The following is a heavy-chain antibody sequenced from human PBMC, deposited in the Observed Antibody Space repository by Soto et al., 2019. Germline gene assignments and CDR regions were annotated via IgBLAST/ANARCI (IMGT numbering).Heavy chain of an antibody. Sequence: EVQLVESGGGLVQPGGSLRLSCAASGFTVSSNYMSWVRQAPGKGLEWVSVIYSGGSTYYADSVKGRFTISRDNSKNTLYLQMNSLGAEDTAVYYCARVRTTRRNYYYYYYMDVWGKGTTVTVSS. CDR3: ARVRTTRRNYYYYYYMDV. V-gene: IGHV3-66*01. J-gene: IGHJ6*03. CDR2: IYSGGST. D-gene: IGHD3-10*01. CDR1: GFTVSSNY.